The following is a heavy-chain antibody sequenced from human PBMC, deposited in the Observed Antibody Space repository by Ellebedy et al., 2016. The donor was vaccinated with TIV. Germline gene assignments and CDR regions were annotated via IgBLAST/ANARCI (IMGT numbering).Heavy chain of an antibody. CDR1: GFTFSSYG. CDR3: ARDINWGKAGDH. D-gene: IGHD7-27*01. Sequence: GGSLRLSXAASGFTFSSYGMHWVRQAPGKGLEWVALTWYDESQKYYADPVKGRFTISRDNSKNTLYLQMNSLRAEDTAVYFCARDINWGKAGDHWGRGTLVTVSS. J-gene: IGHJ4*02. V-gene: IGHV3-33*08. CDR2: TWYDESQK.